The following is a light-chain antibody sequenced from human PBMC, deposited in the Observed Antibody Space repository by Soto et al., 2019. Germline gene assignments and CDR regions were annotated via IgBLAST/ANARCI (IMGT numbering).Light chain of an antibody. J-gene: IGKJ2*01. CDR3: QQSYGSPYT. CDR1: HSISTY. Sequence: DIQMTQSPSSLSASVGDRVTITCRASHSISTYLNWYQQKPGKAPELLIYAASNLKSGVSSRCSGSGSGTDFTLSISSLQPEDFASYHCQQSYGSPYTFGQGTKLEIK. V-gene: IGKV1-39*01. CDR2: AAS.